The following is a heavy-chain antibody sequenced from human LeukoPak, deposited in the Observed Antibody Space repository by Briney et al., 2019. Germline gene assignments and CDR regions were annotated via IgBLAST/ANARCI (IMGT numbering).Heavy chain of an antibody. D-gene: IGHD6-6*01. V-gene: IGHV4-59*01. CDR2: IYYSGST. CDR3: ARFDSSSDAFDI. J-gene: IGHJ3*02. CDR1: GGSISSYY. Sequence: SETLSLTCTVSGGSISSYYWSWIRQPPGKGLEWIGYIYYSGSTNYNPSLKSRVTISVDTSKNQFSLKLSSVTAADTAVYYCARFDSSSDAFDIWGQGTMVTVSS.